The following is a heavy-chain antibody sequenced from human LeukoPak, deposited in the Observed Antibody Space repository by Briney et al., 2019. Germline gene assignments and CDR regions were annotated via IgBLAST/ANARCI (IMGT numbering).Heavy chain of an antibody. Sequence: GGSLRLSCAASGFPFVAYALHWVRQAPGKGLEWVAVISSDTSNKYYMDSVKGRFTISRDNSKNTLYLQMDSLRPEDTAVYYCARLAAASPGYWGQGTLVTVSS. D-gene: IGHD3-16*01. V-gene: IGHV3-30*10. CDR1: GFPFVAYA. CDR2: ISSDTSNK. CDR3: ARLAAASPGY. J-gene: IGHJ4*02.